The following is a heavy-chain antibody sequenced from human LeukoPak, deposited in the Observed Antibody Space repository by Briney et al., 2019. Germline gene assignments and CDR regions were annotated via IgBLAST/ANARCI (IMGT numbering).Heavy chain of an antibody. V-gene: IGHV1-46*01. J-gene: IGHJ5*02. CDR3: ARSYGDYEWFDP. Sequence: ASVKVSCKASGYTFTSYYMHWVRQAPGQGLEWMGIINPSGGSTSYAQKFQGRVTMTTDTSTSTAYMELRSLRSDDTAVYYCARSYGDYEWFDPWGQGTLVTVSS. D-gene: IGHD4-17*01. CDR2: INPSGGST. CDR1: GYTFTSYY.